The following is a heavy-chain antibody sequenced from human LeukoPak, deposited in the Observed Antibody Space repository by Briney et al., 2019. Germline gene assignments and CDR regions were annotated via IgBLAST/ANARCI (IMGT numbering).Heavy chain of an antibody. CDR1: GFTFGDYA. J-gene: IGHJ4*02. D-gene: IGHD3-16*02. CDR3: TRDPMITFGGAIVIPAYDY. Sequence: PGGSLRLSCTASGFTFGDYAMSWFRQAPGKGLKWVGFIRSKAYGGTTEYAASVKGRFTISSDDSKSIAYLQMNSLKTEDTAVYYCTRDPMITFGGAIVIPAYDYWGQGTLVTVSS. V-gene: IGHV3-49*03. CDR2: IRSKAYGGTT.